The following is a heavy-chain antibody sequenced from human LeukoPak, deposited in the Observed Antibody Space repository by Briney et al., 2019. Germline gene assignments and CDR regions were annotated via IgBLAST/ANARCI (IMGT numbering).Heavy chain of an antibody. CDR1: GGSISSYY. J-gene: IGHJ4*02. Sequence: SETLSLTCTVSGGSISSYYWSWIRQPAGKGLEWIGRIYTSGSTNYNPSLKSRVTISVDTSKNQFSLKLSSVTAADTAVYYCAGRGYYGSSGYYSVDYWGQGTLVTVSS. CDR3: AGRGYYGSSGYYSVDY. CDR2: IYTSGST. D-gene: IGHD3-22*01. V-gene: IGHV4-4*07.